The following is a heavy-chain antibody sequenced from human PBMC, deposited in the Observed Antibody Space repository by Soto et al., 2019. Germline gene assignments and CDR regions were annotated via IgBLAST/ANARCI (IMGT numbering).Heavy chain of an antibody. Sequence: GGSLRLSCTTSEFTFGDYTMSWFRQAPGKGLEWVGFIRNKTYGGTTEYAASVKGRFTISRDDSKKIANPQLNSLRTEDTAVYYCTRAVAGTFSPYYFDCWGQGALVTVSS. D-gene: IGHD6-19*01. V-gene: IGHV3-49*03. J-gene: IGHJ4*02. CDR1: EFTFGDYT. CDR3: TRAVAGTFSPYYFDC. CDR2: IRNKTYGGTT.